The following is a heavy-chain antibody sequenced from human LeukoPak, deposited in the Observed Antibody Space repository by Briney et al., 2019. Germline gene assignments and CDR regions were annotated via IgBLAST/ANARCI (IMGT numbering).Heavy chain of an antibody. V-gene: IGHV3-9*01. Sequence: GRSLRLSCAASGFTFDDYAMHWVGQAPGKGLEWVSGISWNSGSIGYADSVKGRFTISRDNAKNSLYLQMNSLRAEDTALYYCAKESGTDSIWGQGTMVTVSS. J-gene: IGHJ3*02. CDR1: GFTFDDYA. CDR3: AKESGTDSI. D-gene: IGHD1-1*01. CDR2: ISWNSGSI.